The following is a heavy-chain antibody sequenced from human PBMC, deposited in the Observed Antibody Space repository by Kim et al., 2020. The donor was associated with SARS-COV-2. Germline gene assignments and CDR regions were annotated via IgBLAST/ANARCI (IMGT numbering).Heavy chain of an antibody. D-gene: IGHD6-19*01. CDR2: MNPNSGNT. CDR1: GYTFTSYD. CDR3: TRHRSGHNDNWFDP. Sequence: ASVKVSCKASGYTFTSYDINWVRQATGQGLEWLGWMNPNSGNTGYAEKFRGRVTMTREISTSTAYMELSSLTSEDTAVYYCTRHRSGHNDNWFDPWGQGTRVTVSS. V-gene: IGHV1-8*01. J-gene: IGHJ5*02.